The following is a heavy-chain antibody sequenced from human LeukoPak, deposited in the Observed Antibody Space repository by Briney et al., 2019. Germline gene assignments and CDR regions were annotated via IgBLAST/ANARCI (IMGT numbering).Heavy chain of an antibody. J-gene: IGHJ4*02. V-gene: IGHV4-34*01. Sequence: SETLSLTCAAYGGSFSGYYWSWIRQPPGKGLEWIGEINHSGSTNYNPSLKSRVTISVDTSKNQFSLKLSSVTAADTAVYYCARYYYDSSGTFDYWGQGTLVTVSS. D-gene: IGHD3-22*01. CDR2: INHSGST. CDR1: GGSFSGYY. CDR3: ARYYYDSSGTFDY.